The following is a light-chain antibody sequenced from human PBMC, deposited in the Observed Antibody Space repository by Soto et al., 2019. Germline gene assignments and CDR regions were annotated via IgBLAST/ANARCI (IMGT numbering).Light chain of an antibody. J-gene: IGKJ2*01. Sequence: AIRMTQSPSSFSASTGDRVTITCRASQDISTSLAWYQQKPGKAPKLLIYSTSSLQSGVPAYFSGCGFGTDFTLTISRMQSEDFATVYFQQYYGYPYTFGQGTKVEIK. CDR1: QDISTS. CDR2: STS. V-gene: IGKV1-8*01. CDR3: QQYYGYPYT.